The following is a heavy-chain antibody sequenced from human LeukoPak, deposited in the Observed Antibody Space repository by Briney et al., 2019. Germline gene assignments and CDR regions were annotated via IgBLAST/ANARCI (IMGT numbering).Heavy chain of an antibody. V-gene: IGHV3-43*02. Sequence: GGSLRLSCAASGFTFDDYAMHWVRQAPGKGLEWVSLISGDGGSTYYADSVKGRFTISRDNSKNSLHLQMNSLRTEDTALYYCAKVQLGYCSGGSCYPGYYFDYWGQGTLVTVSS. J-gene: IGHJ4*02. CDR1: GFTFDDYA. CDR2: ISGDGGST. D-gene: IGHD2-15*01. CDR3: AKVQLGYCSGGSCYPGYYFDY.